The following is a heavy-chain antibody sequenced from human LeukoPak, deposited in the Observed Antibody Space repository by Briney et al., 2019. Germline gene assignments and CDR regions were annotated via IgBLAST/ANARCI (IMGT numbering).Heavy chain of an antibody. CDR3: ARGPGVTYYYYYYMDV. Sequence: PGGSLRLSCAASGFTFNSYAMHWVRQAPGKGLEYVSAISSNGGSTYYANSVKGRFTISRDNSKNTLYLQMGSVRAEDMAVYYCARGPGVTYYYYYYMDVWGKGTTVTVSS. CDR1: GFTFNSYA. J-gene: IGHJ6*03. CDR2: ISSNGGST. V-gene: IGHV3-64*01. D-gene: IGHD2-21*02.